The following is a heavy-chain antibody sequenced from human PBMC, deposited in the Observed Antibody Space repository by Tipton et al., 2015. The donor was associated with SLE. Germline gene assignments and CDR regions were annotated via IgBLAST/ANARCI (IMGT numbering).Heavy chain of an antibody. CDR1: GGAMTNFY. CDR3: ARGVGATFDY. V-gene: IGHV4-39*01. D-gene: IGHD1-26*01. Sequence: TLSLICTVSGGAMTNFYWGWIRQPPGKGLEWFGSIYYSGSTYYIPSLKSRVTISVDTPKNQFSLKLSSVTAADTAVYYCARGVGATFDYWGQGTLVTVSS. CDR2: IYYSGST. J-gene: IGHJ4*02.